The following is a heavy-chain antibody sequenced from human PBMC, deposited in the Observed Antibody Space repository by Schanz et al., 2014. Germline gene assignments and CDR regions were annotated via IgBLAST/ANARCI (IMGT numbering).Heavy chain of an antibody. CDR3: AKDSTHIDIVRVPTAIDY. V-gene: IGHV3-30*02. D-gene: IGHD2-2*01. Sequence: QVQLVESGGGVVQPGGSLRLSCAASGFIFSNYGMHWVRQAPGKGLEWVAVIWSDGSGKYYADSVKGRFTITRDSPKNTLYLHMNTLRSEDTAVYYCAKDSTHIDIVRVPTAIDYWGQGTLVTVSS. J-gene: IGHJ4*02. CDR1: GFIFSNYG. CDR2: IWSDGSGK.